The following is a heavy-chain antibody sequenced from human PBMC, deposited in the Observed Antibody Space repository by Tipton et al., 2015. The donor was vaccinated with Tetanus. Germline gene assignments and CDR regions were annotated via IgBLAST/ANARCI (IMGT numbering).Heavy chain of an antibody. D-gene: IGHD4-17*01. V-gene: IGHV4-61*01. CDR1: GGSVRGGSYY. J-gene: IGHJ4*02. CDR2: ISYSGST. Sequence: TLSLTCTVSGGSVRGGSYYWNWIRQPPGKGLEWIGYISYSGSTNSNYSLKSRITISQDTSNNQFSLKLTSVTAADTAVYYCARGEAYGDYPAMYFFDNWGQGTLLTVSS. CDR3: ARGEAYGDYPAMYFFDN.